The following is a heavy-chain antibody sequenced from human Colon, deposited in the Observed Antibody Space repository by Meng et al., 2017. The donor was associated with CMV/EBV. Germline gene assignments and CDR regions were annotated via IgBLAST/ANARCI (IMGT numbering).Heavy chain of an antibody. D-gene: IGHD1-26*01. Sequence: CTASGSTFTSYDINWVQQATGQELEWMGWMNPNRVNPGYAQKFQGRVTITRNTSISTAYMELSSLRSEDTAVYYCARPSGGGSDFDYWGQGTLVTVSS. CDR3: ARPSGGGSDFDY. CDR2: MNPNRVNP. J-gene: IGHJ4*02. V-gene: IGHV1-8*03. CDR1: GSTFTSYD.